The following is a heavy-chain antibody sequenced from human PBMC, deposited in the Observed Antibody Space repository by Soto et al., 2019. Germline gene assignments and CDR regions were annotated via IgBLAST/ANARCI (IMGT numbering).Heavy chain of an antibody. CDR3: AREGGSGGNNWFDP. V-gene: IGHV3-30-3*01. CDR2: ISYDGSNK. Sequence: QVQLVESGGGVVQPGRSLRLSCAASGFTFSSYAMHWVRQAPGKGLEWVAVISYDGSNKYYADSVKGRFTISRDNSKNTLYLQMHSLRAEDTAVYYCAREGGSGGNNWFDPWGQGTLVTVSS. D-gene: IGHD2-15*01. J-gene: IGHJ5*02. CDR1: GFTFSSYA.